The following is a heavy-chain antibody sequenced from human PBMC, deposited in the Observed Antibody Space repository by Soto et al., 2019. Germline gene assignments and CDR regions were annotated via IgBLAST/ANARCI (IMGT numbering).Heavy chain of an antibody. J-gene: IGHJ3*01. CDR2: IHPSGQPI. CDR1: GFTFSSSE. V-gene: IGHV3-48*03. CDR3: ARRASR. D-gene: IGHD1-26*01. Sequence: VQLVESGGGLVQPGGSLRLSCAVSGFTFSSSEMYWVRQAPGKGLEWISYIHPSGQPIFYADSVKGRFTISRDNANNSLFLQMNSLRAEDTAVCYCARRASRWGQGTMVTVSS.